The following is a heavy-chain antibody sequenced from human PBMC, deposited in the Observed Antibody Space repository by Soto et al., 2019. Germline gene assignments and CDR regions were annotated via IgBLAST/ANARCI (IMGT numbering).Heavy chain of an antibody. D-gene: IGHD4-17*01. J-gene: IGHJ6*03. CDR1: GYTLTSYD. CDR2: MNPNSGNT. Sequence: ASVKVSCKASGYTLTSYDINWVRQATGQGLEWMGWMNPNSGNTGYAQKFQGRVTMTRNTSISTAYMELSSLRSEDTAVYYCARAWYGDYDLSLSYYYYYMDVWGKGTTVTVSS. V-gene: IGHV1-8*01. CDR3: ARAWYGDYDLSLSYYYYYMDV.